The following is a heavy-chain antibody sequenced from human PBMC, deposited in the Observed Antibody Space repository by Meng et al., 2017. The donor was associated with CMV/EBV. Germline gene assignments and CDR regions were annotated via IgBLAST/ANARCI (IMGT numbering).Heavy chain of an antibody. CDR3: ARGGYSYGNYYYYGMDV. CDR2: IIPILGIA. D-gene: IGHD5-18*01. CDR1: GYTFTSYG. V-gene: IGHV1-69*10. J-gene: IGHJ6*02. Sequence: SVKVSCKASGYTFTSYGISWVRQAPGQGLEWMGGIIPILGIANYAQKFQGRVTITADKSTSTAYMELSSLRSEDTAVYYCARGGYSYGNYYYYGMDVWGQGTTVTV.